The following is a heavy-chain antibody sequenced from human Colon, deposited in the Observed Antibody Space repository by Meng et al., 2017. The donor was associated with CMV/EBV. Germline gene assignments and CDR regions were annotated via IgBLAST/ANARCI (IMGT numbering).Heavy chain of an antibody. CDR1: GDNFNNYA. D-gene: IGHD3-3*01. CDR2: IAPMLGPP. CDR3: ARDCGGPGNGYYCSDY. J-gene: IGHJ4*02. Sequence: SVKVSCKSSGDNFNNYAINWVRQAPGQGLEWMGSIAPMLGPPNYAQMFQGRLTIIADKSTSTAYMELSSLRSDDTAVYFCARDCGGPGNGYYCSDYWGQGTLVTVSS. V-gene: IGHV1-69*04.